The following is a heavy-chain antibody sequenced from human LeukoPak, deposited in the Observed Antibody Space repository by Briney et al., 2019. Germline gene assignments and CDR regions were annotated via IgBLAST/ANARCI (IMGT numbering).Heavy chain of an antibody. J-gene: IGHJ1*01. CDR3: ATYSYNNAREFQY. CDR1: GFTFSRYA. Sequence: GGSLRLSCAVSGFTFSRYAMRWVRQAPGKGLEWVSAVTGGGESTYYADSVKGRFTISRDNSKNTLYLQMNSLRAEDTAVYYCATYSYNNAREFQYWGQGTLVTVSS. D-gene: IGHD3-10*01. CDR2: VTGGGEST. V-gene: IGHV3-23*01.